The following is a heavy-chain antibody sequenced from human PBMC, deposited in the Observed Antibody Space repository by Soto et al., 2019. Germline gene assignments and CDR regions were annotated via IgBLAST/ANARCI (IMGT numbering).Heavy chain of an antibody. D-gene: IGHD1-26*01. Sequence: EVQLVESGGGFVQPGGSLKLSCVASGLTFSTSWFSWVRQAPGKGLEWVANIKEDGSQKYYVDSVKGGFILSRDNTKNSLYLQMNSLRVEDAAVYYCARDGYGGYLDSWGQGSLVAVCS. J-gene: IGHJ4*02. CDR3: ARDGYGGYLDS. CDR1: GLTFSTSW. V-gene: IGHV3-7*04. CDR2: IKEDGSQK.